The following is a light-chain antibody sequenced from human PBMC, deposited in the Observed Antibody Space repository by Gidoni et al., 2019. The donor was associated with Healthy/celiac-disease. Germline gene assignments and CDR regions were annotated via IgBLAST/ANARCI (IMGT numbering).Light chain of an antibody. Sequence: EIVLTQSPGALSLSPAEGATLPCRTSQSGSSSYLAWYQQKPGQAPRLLIYGASSRATGIPDRFSGSGSGTDFTLTISRLEPEDFAVYYCQQYGSSPLTFGPGTKVDIK. V-gene: IGKV3-20*01. J-gene: IGKJ3*01. CDR1: QSGSSSY. CDR3: QQYGSSPLT. CDR2: GAS.